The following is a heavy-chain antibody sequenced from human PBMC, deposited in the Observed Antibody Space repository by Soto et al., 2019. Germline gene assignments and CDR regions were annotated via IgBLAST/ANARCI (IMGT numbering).Heavy chain of an antibody. Sequence: QVQLVESGGGVVQPGRSLRLSCTASAFSFSSYGMHWVRQAPGKGLEWVALISFDGNNQYYSDSVKGRFTISRNNSNNTLSLQMHSLRAEDSAVYYCAKDLPFRATAQSYVYFYGMDVWGQGTTVTVSS. CDR3: AKDLPFRATAQSYVYFYGMDV. V-gene: IGHV3-30*18. J-gene: IGHJ6*02. CDR1: AFSFSSYG. D-gene: IGHD3-9*01. CDR2: ISFDGNNQ.